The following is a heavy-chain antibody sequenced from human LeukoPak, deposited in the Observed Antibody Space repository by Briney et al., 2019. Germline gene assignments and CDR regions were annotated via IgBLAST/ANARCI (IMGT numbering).Heavy chain of an antibody. CDR2: TYYRSKWYN. V-gene: IGHV6-1*01. J-gene: IGHJ6*02. CDR3: ARDPYSSGWYAENCYYYYGMDV. CDR1: GDSVSSNSAA. Sequence: SQTLSLTCAISGDSVSSNSAAWNWIRQSPSRGLEWLGRTYYRSKWYNDYAVSVKSRITINPDTSKNQFSLQLNSVTPEDTAVYYCARDPYSSGWYAENCYYYYGMDVWGQGTTVTVSS. D-gene: IGHD6-19*01.